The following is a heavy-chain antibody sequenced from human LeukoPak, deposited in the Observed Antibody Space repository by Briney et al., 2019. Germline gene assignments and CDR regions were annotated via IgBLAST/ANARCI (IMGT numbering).Heavy chain of an antibody. CDR2: IYYSGST. Sequence: RPSETLSLTCTVSGGSISRGDYYWSWIRQPPGKGLEWIGYIYYSGSTYYNPSLKSRVTISVDTSKNQFSLKLTSVTAADTAVYYCARAYSYSSLQIDSWGQGTLVTVSS. D-gene: IGHD5-18*01. J-gene: IGHJ4*02. CDR3: ARAYSYSSLQIDS. V-gene: IGHV4-30-4*08. CDR1: GGSISRGDYY.